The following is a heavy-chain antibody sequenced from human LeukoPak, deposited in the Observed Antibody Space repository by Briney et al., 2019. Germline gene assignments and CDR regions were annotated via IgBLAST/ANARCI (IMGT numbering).Heavy chain of an antibody. J-gene: IGHJ4*02. CDR1: GYTFTGYY. Sequence: RGASVKVSCKASGYTFTGYYMHWVRQAPGQGLEWMGWINPNSGDRSYAQKFQGRVTMTADTSISTAYMELSSLRSDDTAVYYCARDGAHLYYFDYWGQGTLVTVSS. CDR2: INPNSGDR. V-gene: IGHV1-2*02. CDR3: ARDGAHLYYFDY. D-gene: IGHD1-26*01.